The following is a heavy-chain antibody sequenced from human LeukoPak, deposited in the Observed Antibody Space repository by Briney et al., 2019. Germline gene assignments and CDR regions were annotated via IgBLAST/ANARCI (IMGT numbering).Heavy chain of an antibody. D-gene: IGHD7-27*01. Sequence: ASVKVSCKASGYTFTGYYMHWVRQAPGQGLEWMGWINPNSGGTNYAQKFLGRVTMTRDTSISTAYMELNSLRSDDAAVYYCARGGALGTPDYYYYGLDVWGQGTTVTVSS. CDR2: INPNSGGT. V-gene: IGHV1-2*02. CDR3: ARGGALGTPDYYYYGLDV. J-gene: IGHJ6*02. CDR1: GYTFTGYY.